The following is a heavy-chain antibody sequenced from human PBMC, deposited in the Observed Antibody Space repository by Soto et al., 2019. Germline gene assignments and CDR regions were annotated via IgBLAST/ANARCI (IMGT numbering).Heavy chain of an antibody. D-gene: IGHD3-16*01. J-gene: IGHJ4*02. CDR1: GGTYSPYT. Sequence: QVQLVQSGAEVKKPGSSVKVSCKSSGGTYSPYTINWVRQAPGQGLEWMGRIIPFLGVTNYGLKFQARVTITADKATNTGSMELRGLRFEDTAVYYCARDWESSVSTWSFGGFWGRGTLVTVSS. CDR3: ARDWESSVSTWSFGGF. CDR2: IIPFLGVT. V-gene: IGHV1-69*08.